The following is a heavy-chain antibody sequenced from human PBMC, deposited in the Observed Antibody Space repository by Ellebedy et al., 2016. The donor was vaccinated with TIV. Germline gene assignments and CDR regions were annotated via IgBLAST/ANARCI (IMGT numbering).Heavy chain of an antibody. Sequence: GGSLRLXCVVSGFDVSKNYMSWVRRAQGTGLEWVSVLHSDGTAHYADSVKGRFTVSRDSSRNTLFLQMISVSAEDTAMYYCAQEYRNHWNNSGCFDNWGQGTLVTVSS. V-gene: IGHV3-66*01. CDR1: GFDVSKNY. CDR3: AQEYRNHWNNSGCFDN. J-gene: IGHJ4*02. D-gene: IGHD1/OR15-1a*01. CDR2: LHSDGTA.